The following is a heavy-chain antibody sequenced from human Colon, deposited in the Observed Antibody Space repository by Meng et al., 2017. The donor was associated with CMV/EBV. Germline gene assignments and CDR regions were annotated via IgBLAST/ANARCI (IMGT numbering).Heavy chain of an antibody. CDR2: IRSQAYGGTT. CDR3: TRETGWGGRIAMGMDV. Sequence: GGSLRLSCSASGFIFGDYSMSWVRQAPGKGLEGVGFIRSQAYGGTTEDAASVKGRITISRDDSKSIAYLQMNSLKTDDTAVYYCTRETGWGGRIAMGMDVWGQGTTVTVSS. D-gene: IGHD6-13*01. J-gene: IGHJ6*02. V-gene: IGHV3-49*04. CDR1: GFIFGDYS.